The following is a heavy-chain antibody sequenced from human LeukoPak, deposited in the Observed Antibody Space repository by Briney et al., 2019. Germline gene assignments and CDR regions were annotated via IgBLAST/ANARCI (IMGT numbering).Heavy chain of an antibody. CDR2: IYYGGTT. CDR1: GYSISSGYY. CDR3: ARLRDGYNLGLYFYYMDV. Sequence: PSETLSLTCTVSGYSISSGYYWGWIRQPPGKGLEWIGSIYYGGTTYYNPSLKSRVTISVDTSKNQFSLRLSSVTAADTAVYYCARLRDGYNLGLYFYYMDVWGKGTTVTISS. J-gene: IGHJ6*03. D-gene: IGHD5-24*01. V-gene: IGHV4-38-2*02.